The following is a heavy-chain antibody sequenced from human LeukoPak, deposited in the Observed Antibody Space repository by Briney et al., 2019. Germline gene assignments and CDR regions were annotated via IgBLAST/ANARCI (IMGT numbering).Heavy chain of an antibody. V-gene: IGHV3-74*01. J-gene: IGHJ4*02. Sequence: YPGGSLRLSCAASGFTFSSYSMNWVRQAPGKGLVWVSRISPTGSTTSYADSVKGRFTVSRDNAKNTLYLQVNNLRAEDTAVYYCARGPNSNWSGLDFWGQGTLLTVSS. D-gene: IGHD6-6*01. CDR3: ARGPNSNWSGLDF. CDR1: GFTFSSYS. CDR2: ISPTGSTT.